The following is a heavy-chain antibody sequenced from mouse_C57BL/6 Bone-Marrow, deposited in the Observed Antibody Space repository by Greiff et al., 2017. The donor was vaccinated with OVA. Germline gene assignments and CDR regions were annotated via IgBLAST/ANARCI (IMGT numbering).Heavy chain of an antibody. Sequence: EVKLMESEGGLVQPGSSMKLSCTASGFTFSDYYMAWVRQVPETGLEWVANINYDGSSPYYLDSLKSRFIISRDNAQNILYLQKSSLKSEETATYYCARGGGGRYFDVWGTGTTVTVSS. CDR1: GFTFSDYY. CDR2: INYDGSSP. J-gene: IGHJ1*03. CDR3: ARGGGGRYFDV. V-gene: IGHV5-16*01. D-gene: IGHD1-1*02.